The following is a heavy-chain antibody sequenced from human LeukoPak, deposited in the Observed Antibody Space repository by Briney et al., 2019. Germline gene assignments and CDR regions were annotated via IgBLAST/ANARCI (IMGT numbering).Heavy chain of an antibody. Sequence: PSETLSLTCTVSGGSISSSSYYWGWIRQPPGKGLEWIGSIYYSGSTYYNPSLKSRVTISVDTSKNQFSLKLSSVTAADTAVYYCARRVPVRNNYYDSSGYGAFDIWGQGTMVTVSS. CDR2: IYYSGST. V-gene: IGHV4-39*01. CDR1: GGSISSSSYY. J-gene: IGHJ3*02. D-gene: IGHD3-22*01. CDR3: ARRVPVRNNYYDSSGYGAFDI.